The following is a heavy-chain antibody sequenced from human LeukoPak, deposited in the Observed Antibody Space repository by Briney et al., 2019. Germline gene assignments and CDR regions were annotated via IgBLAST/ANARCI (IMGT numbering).Heavy chain of an antibody. Sequence: GGSLRLSCAASGFTFSSYSMSWVRQAPGKGLEWVSSISSSSSYIYYADSVKGRFTISRDSAKNSLYLQMNSLRAEDTAVYYCARGDGIAVAGIYYYYGMDVWGQGTTVTVSS. D-gene: IGHD6-19*01. J-gene: IGHJ6*02. V-gene: IGHV3-21*01. CDR3: ARGDGIAVAGIYYYYGMDV. CDR2: ISSSSSYI. CDR1: GFTFSSYS.